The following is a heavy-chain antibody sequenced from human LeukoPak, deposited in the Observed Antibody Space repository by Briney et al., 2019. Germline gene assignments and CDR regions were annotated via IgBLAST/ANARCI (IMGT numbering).Heavy chain of an antibody. CDR1: GGSFSGYY. D-gene: IGHD3-10*01. CDR2: INHSGST. V-gene: IGHV4-34*01. CDR3: ARANYGSGSYKVGYYYYYMDV. Sequence: SETLSLTCAVYGGSFSGYYWSWIRQPPGKGLEWIGEINHSGSTNYNPSLKSRVTISVDTSKNQFSLKLSSVTAADTAVYYCARANYGSGSYKVGYYYYYMDVWGKGTTVIVSS. J-gene: IGHJ6*03.